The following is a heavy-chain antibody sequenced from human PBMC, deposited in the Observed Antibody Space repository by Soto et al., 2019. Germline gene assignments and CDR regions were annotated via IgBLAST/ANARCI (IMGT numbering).Heavy chain of an antibody. V-gene: IGHV1-69*01. D-gene: IGHD6-13*01. J-gene: IGHJ3*02. CDR2: IIPIFGTA. CDR3: AREGGPAASRDDAFDI. CDR1: GGTFSSYA. Sequence: QVQLVQSGAEVKKPGSSVKVSCKASGGTFSSYAISWVRQAPGQGLEWMGGIIPIFGTANYAKKFQGRVTITADESTSTAYMELSSLRSEDTAVYYCAREGGPAASRDDAFDIWGQGTMVTVSS.